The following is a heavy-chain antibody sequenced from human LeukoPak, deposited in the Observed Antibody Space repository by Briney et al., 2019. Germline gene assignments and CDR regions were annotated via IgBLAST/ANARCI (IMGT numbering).Heavy chain of an antibody. D-gene: IGHD3-10*02. CDR3: ARDLRGNSMFYDY. CDR2: INPNSGDT. Sequence: ASVKVSCKASGYTFTADYIHWVRQAPGQGLEWMGWINPNSGDTHYPQKFQGRVTLTSDTSISTAYMELGRLSPDDTAMYFCARDLRGNSMFYDYWGQGTLVTASS. V-gene: IGHV1-2*02. J-gene: IGHJ4*02. CDR1: GYTFTADY.